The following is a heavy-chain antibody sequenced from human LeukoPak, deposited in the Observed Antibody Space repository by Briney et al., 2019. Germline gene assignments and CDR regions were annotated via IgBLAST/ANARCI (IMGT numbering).Heavy chain of an antibody. J-gene: IGHJ4*02. V-gene: IGHV4-39*01. Sequence: SETLSLTCTVSGASITSSNYYWGWIRQPPGEGLEWIGTFHYSGSHYYNPSLSSRATISVDTSQNQFSLKLTSVTAADTAVYYCARRENYSTDFWGQGTLVTVSS. CDR3: ARRENYSTDF. CDR1: GASITSSNYY. CDR2: FHYSGSH. D-gene: IGHD3-10*01.